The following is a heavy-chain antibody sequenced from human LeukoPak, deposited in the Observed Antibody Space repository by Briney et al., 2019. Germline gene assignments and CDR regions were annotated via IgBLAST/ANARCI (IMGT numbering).Heavy chain of an antibody. J-gene: IGHJ4*02. V-gene: IGHV3-48*03. CDR2: ISSSGSTI. Sequence: GGSLRLSCAASGFTFSSYEMNWVRLAPGKGLEWVSYISSSGSTIYYADSVKGRFTISRDNAKNSLYLQMNSLRAEDTAVYYCARVPNRKLWFGELFPSYFDYWGQGTLVTVSS. CDR3: ARVPNRKLWFGELFPSYFDY. D-gene: IGHD3-10*01. CDR1: GFTFSSYE.